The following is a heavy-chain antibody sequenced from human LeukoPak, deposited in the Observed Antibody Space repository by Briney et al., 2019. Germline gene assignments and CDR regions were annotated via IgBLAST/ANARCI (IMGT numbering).Heavy chain of an antibody. CDR3: AKDQGYSYGARFDP. D-gene: IGHD5-18*01. V-gene: IGHV3-74*01. CDR2: INSDGSST. J-gene: IGHJ5*02. Sequence: PGGSLRLSCAASGFTFSSYWMHWVRHAPGKGLVWVSRINSDGSSTSYADSVKGRFTISRDNAKNTLYLQMNSLRAEDTAVYYCAKDQGYSYGARFDPWGQGTLVTVSS. CDR1: GFTFSSYW.